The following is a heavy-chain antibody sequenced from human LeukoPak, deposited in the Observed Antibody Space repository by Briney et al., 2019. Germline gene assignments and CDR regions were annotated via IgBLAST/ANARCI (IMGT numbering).Heavy chain of an antibody. J-gene: IGHJ6*02. D-gene: IGHD6-19*01. CDR2: ISSSGSTI. V-gene: IGHV3-48*03. Sequence: GGSLRLSCPSTGFTYSHEEMNGVRPAPGKGLEWVSYISSSGSTIYYAHSVKGRFTISRDNAKNSLYLQMNSLRAEDAAVYYCARASAVGGTLYYYYGMDVWGQGTTVTVSS. CDR1: GFTYSHEE. CDR3: ARASAVGGTLYYYYGMDV.